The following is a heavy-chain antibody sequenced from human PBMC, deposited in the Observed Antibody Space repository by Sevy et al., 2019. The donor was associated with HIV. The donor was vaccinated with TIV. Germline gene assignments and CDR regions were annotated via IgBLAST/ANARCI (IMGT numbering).Heavy chain of an antibody. V-gene: IGHV3-64D*06. Sequence: GGSLRLSCSASGFTFSSYAMHWVRQAPGKGLEYVSAISSNGGSTYYGDTVKGRFTIYRDNYKNTMYLQMSKLRAEDTSGYYCVKEAEVRYFDWCPTYYCYGMDVWGQGTTVTVSS. CDR1: GFTFSSYA. D-gene: IGHD3-9*01. CDR2: ISSNGGST. J-gene: IGHJ6*02. CDR3: VKEAEVRYFDWCPTYYCYGMDV.